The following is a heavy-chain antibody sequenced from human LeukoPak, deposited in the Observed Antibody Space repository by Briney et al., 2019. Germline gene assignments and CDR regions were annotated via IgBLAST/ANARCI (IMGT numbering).Heavy chain of an antibody. CDR2: IHISGST. J-gene: IGHJ6*03. V-gene: IGHV4-4*07. CDR1: GGSISSYY. D-gene: IGHD3-3*01. CDR3: ARVGYDFWSAHYYYYYMDV. Sequence: PSETLSLTCTVSGGSISSYYWSWVRQPAEKGLEWIGRIHISGSTDYNPSLKSRVTISVDTSKNQFSLKLSSVTAADTAVYYCARVGYDFWSAHYYYYYMDVWGRGTTVTVSS.